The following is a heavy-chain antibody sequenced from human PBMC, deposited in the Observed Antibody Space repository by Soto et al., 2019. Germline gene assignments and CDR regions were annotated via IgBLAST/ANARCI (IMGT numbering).Heavy chain of an antibody. V-gene: IGHV1-2*04. CDR3: ARGIAAAGPPDNGWFDP. J-gene: IGHJ5*02. CDR1: GYTFTGYY. CDR2: INPNSGGT. Sequence: QVPLVQSGAEVKKPGASVKVSCKASGYTFTGYYMHWVRQAPGQGLEWRGWINPNSGGTNYAQKFQGWVTMTRDTSISTAYRDLSRLRSADTAVYYCARGIAAAGPPDNGWFDPWCQATMVTVTS. D-gene: IGHD6-13*01.